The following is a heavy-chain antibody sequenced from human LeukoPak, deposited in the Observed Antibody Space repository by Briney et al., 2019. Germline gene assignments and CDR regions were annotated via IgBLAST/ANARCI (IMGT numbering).Heavy chain of an antibody. CDR1: GFTFSNYA. D-gene: IGHD3-10*01. J-gene: IGHJ6*03. CDR2: VTGSGGNT. V-gene: IGHV3-23*01. Sequence: GGSLRLSCAASGFTFSNYAMTWVRQAPGKGLEWVSDVTGSGGNTYYADSVKGRFTISRDNSKNTLFLQMNSLRVEATAVYVWVKFRGPDYYTYNMDVWGKGTPVIVSS. CDR3: VKFRGPDYYTYNMDV.